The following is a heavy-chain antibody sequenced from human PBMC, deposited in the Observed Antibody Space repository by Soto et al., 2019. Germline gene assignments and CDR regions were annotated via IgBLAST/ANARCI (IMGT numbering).Heavy chain of an antibody. CDR1: GFIFENFG. J-gene: IGHJ5*02. D-gene: IGHD2-21*01. Sequence: PGGPLRHSWAASGFIFENFGMSWVRQAPGKGLEWISSISGSGFKKYYADSVKGRFTISRDNSKSTLYLELNNLSAEDTAVYHCDMNLGLKSVPLPAVRCWDPWGKDPGVPVS. CDR3: DMNLGLKSVPLPAVRCWDP. CDR2: ISGSGFKK. V-gene: IGHV3-23*01.